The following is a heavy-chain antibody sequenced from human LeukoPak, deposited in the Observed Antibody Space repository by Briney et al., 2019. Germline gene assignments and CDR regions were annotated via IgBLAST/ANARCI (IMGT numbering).Heavy chain of an antibody. CDR2: INPNSGGT. V-gene: IGHV1-2*02. J-gene: IGHJ5*02. CDR3: AREKRFYVWFDP. Sequence: GASVKVSCKASGYTFTGYYMHWVRQAPGQGLEWLGWINPNSGGTNYAQKFQGRVTMTRDTSISTAYMELSRMRSDDTAVYYCAREKRFYVWFDPWGQGTMVTVSS. D-gene: IGHD3-10*02. CDR1: GYTFTGYY.